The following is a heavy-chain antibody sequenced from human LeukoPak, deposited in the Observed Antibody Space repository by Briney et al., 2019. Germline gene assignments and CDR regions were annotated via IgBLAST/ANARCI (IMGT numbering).Heavy chain of an antibody. Sequence: ASVKVSCKASGYTFTDYYIHWLRQAPGQGLEWMGWINPNSGGTNYAQKFQGRATMTRDTSITTAYMDLSSLISDDTAVYYCARGAGTPSSTSYNWFDPWGQGTLVTVSS. CDR3: ARGAGTPSSTSYNWFDP. V-gene: IGHV1-2*02. CDR2: INPNSGGT. CDR1: GYTFTDYY. D-gene: IGHD2-2*01. J-gene: IGHJ5*02.